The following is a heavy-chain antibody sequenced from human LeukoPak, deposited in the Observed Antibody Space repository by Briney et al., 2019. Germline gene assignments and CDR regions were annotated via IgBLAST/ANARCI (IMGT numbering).Heavy chain of an antibody. J-gene: IGHJ4*02. CDR3: AKREYNFWSGYFF. CDR1: GVTFSSYA. CDR2: INDSGGST. Sequence: GGSLRLSCAASGVTFSSYAMTWGRPAPGWGPSWVSSINDSGGSTYYADSVKGRFTISRDNSKNTLYLQMNSLRAEDTAVYYCAKREYNFWSGYFFWGQGTLVTVSS. V-gene: IGHV3-23*01. D-gene: IGHD3-3*01.